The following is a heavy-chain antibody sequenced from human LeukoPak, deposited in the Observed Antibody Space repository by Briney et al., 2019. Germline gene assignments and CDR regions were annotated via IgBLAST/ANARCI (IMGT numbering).Heavy chain of an antibody. V-gene: IGHV4-61*08. D-gene: IGHD1-1*01. CDR1: GGSISSGDYY. J-gene: IGHJ4*02. Sequence: PSQTLSLTCTVSGGSISSGDYYWSWIRQPPGKGLEWIGYIYYTGSTNYNPSLKSRVTISVDTSKNQFSLNLTSVTAADTAVYYCAIGTWYNYFDHWGQGTLVTVSS. CDR3: AIGTWYNYFDH. CDR2: IYYTGST.